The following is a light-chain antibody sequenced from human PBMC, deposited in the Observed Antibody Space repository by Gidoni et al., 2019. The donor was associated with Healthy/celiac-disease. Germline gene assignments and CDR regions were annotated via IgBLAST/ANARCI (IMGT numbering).Light chain of an antibody. CDR2: RNN. V-gene: IGLV1-47*01. CDR1: SSNIGSNY. Sequence: QSVLTQPPSASGTPGQRVTISCSGSSSNIGSNYVYWYPQLPGTAPKLLIYRNNQRPSGVPDRFSGSKSGTSASLAISGLRSEDEADYYCAAWDDSLSGFQLVFGGGTKLTVL. CDR3: AAWDDSLSGFQLV. J-gene: IGLJ3*02.